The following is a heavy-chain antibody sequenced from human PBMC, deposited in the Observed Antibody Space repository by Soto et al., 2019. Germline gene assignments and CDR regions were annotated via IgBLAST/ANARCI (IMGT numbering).Heavy chain of an antibody. J-gene: IGHJ4*02. CDR1: GFTFSSYG. D-gene: IGHD5-18*01. Sequence: QVQLVESGGGVVQPGRSLRLSCAASGFTFSSYGMHWVRQAPGKGLEWVAVISYDGSNKYYADSVKGRFTISRDNSKNTLYLQMNSLRAEDTAVYYGAKDSDGLGGYWGQGTLVTVSS. CDR3: AKDSDGLGGY. CDR2: ISYDGSNK. V-gene: IGHV3-30*18.